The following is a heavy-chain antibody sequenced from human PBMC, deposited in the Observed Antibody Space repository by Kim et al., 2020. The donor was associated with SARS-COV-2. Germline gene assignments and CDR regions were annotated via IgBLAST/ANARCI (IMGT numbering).Heavy chain of an antibody. CDR3: ARENGGVVTASFDY. Sequence: SPSFQGQVTISADKSISTAYLQWSSLKASDTAMYYCARENGGVVTASFDYWGQGTLVTVSS. D-gene: IGHD2-21*02. J-gene: IGHJ4*02. V-gene: IGHV5-51*01.